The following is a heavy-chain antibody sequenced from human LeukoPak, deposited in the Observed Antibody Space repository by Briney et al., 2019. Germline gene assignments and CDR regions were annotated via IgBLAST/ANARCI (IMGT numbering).Heavy chain of an antibody. CDR1: GGSISSIYFY. CDR3: ARAGYSSSWYAQFPFSFDY. CDR2: IYSSGTT. Sequence: SETLSLTCTVPGGSISSIYFYWAWIRQPPGKGLEWIGSIYSSGTTYYNPSLKSQFTISLDTSKNQFSLKLSSVTAADTAVYYCARAGYSSSWYAQFPFSFDYWGQGTLVTVSS. J-gene: IGHJ4*02. V-gene: IGHV4-39*07. D-gene: IGHD6-13*01.